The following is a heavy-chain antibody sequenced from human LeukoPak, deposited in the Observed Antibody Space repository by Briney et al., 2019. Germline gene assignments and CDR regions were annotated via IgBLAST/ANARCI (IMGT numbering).Heavy chain of an antibody. Sequence: SETLSLTCTVSGGSISSSSYYWGWIRQPPGTGLEWIGSIYYSGSTYYNPSLKSRVTISVDTSKNQFSLKLSSVTAADTAVYYCARPEYYYDSSGYPSDAFDIWGQGTMVTVSS. CDR2: IYYSGST. V-gene: IGHV4-39*07. CDR1: GGSISSSSYY. J-gene: IGHJ3*02. CDR3: ARPEYYYDSSGYPSDAFDI. D-gene: IGHD3-22*01.